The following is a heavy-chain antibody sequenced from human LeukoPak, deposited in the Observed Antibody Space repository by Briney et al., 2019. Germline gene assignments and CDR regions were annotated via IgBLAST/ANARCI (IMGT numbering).Heavy chain of an antibody. Sequence: GESLRLSCAASGFTFSSFAMSWVRQAPGKGLEWVSSISGSGGTTYYADSVKGRFTISRDNSRNTLYLQINSLRAEDTAVYYCANPVSLEYSSSFDYWGQGTLVTVSS. D-gene: IGHD6-6*01. CDR3: ANPVSLEYSSSFDY. J-gene: IGHJ4*02. CDR2: ISGSGGTT. V-gene: IGHV3-23*01. CDR1: GFTFSSFA.